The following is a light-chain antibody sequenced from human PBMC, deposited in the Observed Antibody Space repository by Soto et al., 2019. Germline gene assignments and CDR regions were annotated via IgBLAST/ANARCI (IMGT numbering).Light chain of an antibody. V-gene: IGKV3-20*01. Sequence: ESVLTQSPGTLSLSPGEIATLSCRASHSVSSSYLAWYQQKLGQAPRLLIYAAFSRAAGIPDRFRGSGSGTDFTLTISRLEPEEVAVYYCHQGSSSPPWTFGQGTKVDIK. CDR1: HSVSSSY. J-gene: IGKJ1*01. CDR2: AAF. CDR3: HQGSSSPPWT.